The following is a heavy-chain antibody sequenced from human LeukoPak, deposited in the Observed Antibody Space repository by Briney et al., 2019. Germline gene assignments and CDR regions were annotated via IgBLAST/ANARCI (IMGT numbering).Heavy chain of an antibody. D-gene: IGHD1-20*01. CDR3: ARAGITGTNWFDP. CDR2: IYYSGST. J-gene: IGHJ5*02. CDR1: GGSISSYY. V-gene: IGHV4-59*01. Sequence: SETLSLTCTVSGGSISSYYWSWIRQPPGKGLEWIGYIYYSGSTNYNPSLKSRVTISVDTSKNQFSLKLSSVTAADTAVYYCARAGITGTNWFDPWGQGTLVTVPS.